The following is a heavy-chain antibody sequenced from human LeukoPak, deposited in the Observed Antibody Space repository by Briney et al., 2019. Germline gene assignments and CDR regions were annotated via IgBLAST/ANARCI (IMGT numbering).Heavy chain of an antibody. CDR3: ARDYVWGSYRYTSY. CDR2: IYSGGTT. CDR1: GFTVSSNY. J-gene: IGHJ4*02. D-gene: IGHD3-16*02. V-gene: IGHV3-53*01. Sequence: GGSLRLSCAASGFTVSSNYMSWVRQAPGKGLEWVSVIYSGGTTYYADSVKGRFTISRDNSKNTLYLQMNSLRAEDTAVYYCARDYVWGSYRYTSYWGQGTLVTVSS.